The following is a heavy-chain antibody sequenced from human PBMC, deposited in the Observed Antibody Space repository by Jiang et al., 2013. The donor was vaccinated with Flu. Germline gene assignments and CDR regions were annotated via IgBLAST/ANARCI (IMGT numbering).Heavy chain of an antibody. D-gene: IGHD3-22*01. CDR2: IYYSGST. CDR3: ARHSAYLVVAYYYYYGMDV. J-gene: IGHJ6*02. V-gene: IGHV4-39*07. Sequence: GSGLVKPSETLSLTCTVSGGSISSSSYYWGWIRQPPGKGLEWIGSIYYSGSTNYNPSLKSRVTISVDKSKNQFSLKLSSVTAADTAVYYCARHSAYLVVAYYYYYGMDVWGQGTT. CDR1: GGSISSSSYY.